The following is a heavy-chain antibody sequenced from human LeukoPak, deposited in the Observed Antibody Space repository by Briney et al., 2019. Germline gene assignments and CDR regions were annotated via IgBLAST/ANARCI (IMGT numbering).Heavy chain of an antibody. CDR3: ARPRYCSSTSCPDAFDI. V-gene: IGHV1-69*01. J-gene: IGHJ3*02. Sequence: SVKVSCKASGGTHGSYAISWVRQAPGQGLEWMGGIIPIFGTANYAQKFQGRVTITADESTSTAYMELSSLRSEDTAVYYCARPRYCSSTSCPDAFDIWGQGTMVTVSS. CDR1: GGTHGSYA. D-gene: IGHD2-2*01. CDR2: IIPIFGTA.